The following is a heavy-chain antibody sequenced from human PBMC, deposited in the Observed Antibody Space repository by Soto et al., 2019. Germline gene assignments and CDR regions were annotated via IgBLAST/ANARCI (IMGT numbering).Heavy chain of an antibody. Sequence: KTSETLSLTCTVSGGSVTSYYWSWIRQPPGKGLEWIGYIHNSGSTSYNPSLQSRVTISADVSKNQFSLDLRSVTAADTAVYYCARRWSGTDYWGHGTLVTSPQ. CDR1: GGSVTSYY. D-gene: IGHD3-10*01. J-gene: IGHJ4*01. CDR2: IHNSGST. V-gene: IGHV4-59*02. CDR3: ARRWSGTDY.